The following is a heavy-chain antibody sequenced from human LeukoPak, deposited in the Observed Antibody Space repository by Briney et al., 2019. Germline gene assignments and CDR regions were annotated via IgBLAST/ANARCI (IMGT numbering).Heavy chain of an antibody. CDR3: ARDQDPYSSGWYGGGFDY. J-gene: IGHJ4*02. Sequence: RSLRLSCAASGFTFSSYAMHWVRQAPGKGLEWVAVISHDGSNKYYADSVKGRFTISRDNSKNTLYLQMNSLRAEDTAVYYCARDQDPYSSGWYGGGFDYWGQGTLVTVSS. CDR1: GFTFSSYA. V-gene: IGHV3-30-3*01. D-gene: IGHD6-19*01. CDR2: ISHDGSNK.